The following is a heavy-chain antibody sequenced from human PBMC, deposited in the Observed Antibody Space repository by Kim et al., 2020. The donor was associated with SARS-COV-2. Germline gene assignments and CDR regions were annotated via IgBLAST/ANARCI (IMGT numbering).Heavy chain of an antibody. CDR2: IYPGDSDT. J-gene: IGHJ6*02. CDR1: GYSFTSYW. D-gene: IGHD2-2*02. V-gene: IGHV5-51*01. Sequence: GESLKISCKGSGYSFTSYWIGWVRQMPGKGLEWMGIIYPGDSDTRYSPSFQGQVTISADKSISTAYLQWSSLKASDTAMYYCARRPAAIEGYYYYGMDVWGQGTTVTVSS. CDR3: ARRPAAIEGYYYYGMDV.